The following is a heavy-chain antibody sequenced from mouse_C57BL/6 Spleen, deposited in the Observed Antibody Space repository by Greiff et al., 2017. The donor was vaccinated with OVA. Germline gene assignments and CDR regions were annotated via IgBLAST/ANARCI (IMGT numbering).Heavy chain of an antibody. CDR3: ARWYDGSSYWFAY. J-gene: IGHJ3*01. D-gene: IGHD1-1*01. CDR1: GYAFSSYW. CDR2: IYPGDGDT. V-gene: IGHV1-80*01. Sequence: QVQLQQSGAELVKPGATVKISCKASGYAFSSYWMNWVKQRPGKGLEWIGQIYPGDGDTNYNGKFKGKATLTADKSYSTAYMQLSSLTSEDSAVYFCARWYDGSSYWFAYWGQGTLVTVSA.